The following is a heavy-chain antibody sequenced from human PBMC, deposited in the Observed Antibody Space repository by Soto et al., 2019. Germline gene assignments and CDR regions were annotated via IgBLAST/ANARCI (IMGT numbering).Heavy chain of an antibody. V-gene: IGHV3-23*01. CDR2: ISDNGGTT. D-gene: IGHD3-22*01. J-gene: IGHJ4*02. Sequence: GGSLRLSCAASEFTFSNYAMSWVRQAPGKGLEWVSSISDNGGTTYYADSVKGRFTISRDNSKNTLYLQMNSLRAADTAVYYCARDSSGYSNGVFDYWGQGTLVTVSS. CDR3: ARDSSGYSNGVFDY. CDR1: EFTFSNYA.